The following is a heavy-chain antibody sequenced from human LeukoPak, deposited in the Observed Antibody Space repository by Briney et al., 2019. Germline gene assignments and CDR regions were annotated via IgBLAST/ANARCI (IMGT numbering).Heavy chain of an antibody. J-gene: IGHJ4*02. CDR2: IIPIFGTA. Sequence: SVKVSCKASGGTFSSYAISWVRQAPGQGLEWMGGIIPIFGTANYAQKFQGRVTITADESTSTAYMELSSLRSEDTAVYYCARRYCSGGSCYFEGGFDYWGQGTLVTVSS. CDR1: GGTFSSYA. V-gene: IGHV1-69*13. CDR3: ARRYCSGGSCYFEGGFDY. D-gene: IGHD2-15*01.